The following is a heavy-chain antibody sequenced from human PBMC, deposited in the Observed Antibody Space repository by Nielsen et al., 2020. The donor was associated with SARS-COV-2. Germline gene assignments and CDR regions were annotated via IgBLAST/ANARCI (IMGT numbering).Heavy chain of an antibody. V-gene: IGHV3-23*03. J-gene: IGHJ6*02. CDR3: AKGYYYYGMDV. Sequence: WIRQPPGKGLEWVSVIYSGGSSTYYADSVKGRFTISRDNSKNTLYLQMNSLRAEDTAVYYCAKGYYYYGMDVWGQGTTVTVSS. CDR2: IYSGGSST.